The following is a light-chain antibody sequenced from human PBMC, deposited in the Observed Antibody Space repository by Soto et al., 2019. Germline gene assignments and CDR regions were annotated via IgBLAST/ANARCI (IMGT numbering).Light chain of an antibody. CDR3: HQYNNWPSYT. Sequence: EIVMTQSPATLSVSTGERATLSCRASQSVSSNLAWYQQKPGQAPRLLIYGASTRATGIPARFSGSGSGTEFTLTISSLQSEDFAVYYCHQYNNWPSYTFGQGTKWEIK. V-gene: IGKV3-15*01. J-gene: IGKJ2*01. CDR2: GAS. CDR1: QSVSSN.